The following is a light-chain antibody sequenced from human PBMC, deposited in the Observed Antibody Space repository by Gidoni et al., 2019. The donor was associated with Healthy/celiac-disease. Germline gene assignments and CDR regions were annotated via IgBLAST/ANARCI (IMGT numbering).Light chain of an antibody. J-gene: IGKJ4*01. V-gene: IGKV4-1*01. Sequence: IVMTQSPDSLAVSLGERATINCKSSQSVLYSSNNNNYLTWYQQKPGQPPKLLLYWASTRESGVPARCSGSGSWTDFTLTISSLQAEDVAVYYCQQYYSTPRLTFGGGTKVEIK. CDR2: WAS. CDR3: QQYYSTPRLT. CDR1: QSVLYSSNNNNY.